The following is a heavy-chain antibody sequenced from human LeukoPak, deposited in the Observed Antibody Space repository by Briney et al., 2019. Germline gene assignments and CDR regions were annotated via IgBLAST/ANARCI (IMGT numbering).Heavy chain of an antibody. Sequence: PGGSLRLSCAASGFTFSSYGMSWVRQAPGKGLEWVSSISGSGGSTYYADSVKGRFTISRDNSKSTLYLQMNSLRAEDTAVYYCARGITYYYDSSGYYWGQGTLVTVSS. CDR3: ARGITYYYDSSGYY. CDR2: ISGSGGST. D-gene: IGHD3-22*01. J-gene: IGHJ4*02. V-gene: IGHV3-23*01. CDR1: GFTFSSYG.